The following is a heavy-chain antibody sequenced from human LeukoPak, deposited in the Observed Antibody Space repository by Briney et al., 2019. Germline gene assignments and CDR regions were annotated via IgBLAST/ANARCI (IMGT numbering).Heavy chain of an antibody. V-gene: IGHV3-23*01. CDR1: GFTFSSYA. J-gene: IGHJ4*02. D-gene: IGHD3-10*01. CDR2: ISGSGGST. CDR3: ARGLDYYGSGSPNY. Sequence: GGSLRLSCVASGFTFSSYAMSWVRQAPGKGLEWVSAISGSGGSTFYADSVKGRFTISRDNSKNTLYLQMNSLRAEDTAVYYCARGLDYYGSGSPNYWGQGTLVTVSS.